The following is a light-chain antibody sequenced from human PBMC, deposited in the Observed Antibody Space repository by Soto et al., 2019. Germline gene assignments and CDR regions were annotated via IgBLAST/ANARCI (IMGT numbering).Light chain of an antibody. V-gene: IGLV1-47*01. CDR3: AAWDDSLSAGV. J-gene: IGLJ3*02. CDR2: RNN. CDR1: RSNIGTNY. Sequence: QSVLTQPPSTSGTPGQRVTISCSGSRSNIGTNYVYWYQQLPGTAPKLLIDRNNQRPSGVPDRFSGSKSGASASLAISGLRSEDEADYYCAAWDDSLSAGVFGGGTQLTVL.